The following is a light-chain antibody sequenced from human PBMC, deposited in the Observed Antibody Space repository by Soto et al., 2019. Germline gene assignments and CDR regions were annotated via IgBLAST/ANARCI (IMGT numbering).Light chain of an antibody. V-gene: IGKV1-5*01. CDR2: GAF. J-gene: IGKJ4*01. Sequence: IQMTQSPSTLSASVGDTVTVTCRASQSVSGWLAWYQQRAGKAPKRLIYGAFNLHSGVSSRFSGSGSGTEFTLTITSLQPEDSATYYCLQHDTYPLTFGGGTKVDI. CDR1: QSVSGW. CDR3: LQHDTYPLT.